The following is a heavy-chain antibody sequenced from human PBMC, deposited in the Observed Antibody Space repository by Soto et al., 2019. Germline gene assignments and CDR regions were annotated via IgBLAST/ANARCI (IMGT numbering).Heavy chain of an antibody. CDR1: GFPFTISW. J-gene: IGHJ4*02. CDR3: AIDYFHSVDL. CDR2: ITSDGSET. V-gene: IGHV3-74*01. D-gene: IGHD3-9*01. Sequence: EGQLVESGGRLAQPGGSLRLSCATSGFPFTISWMHWVRQVPGKAPEWVSRITSDGSETIYADSVKGRFTISRDNAESTVYLQMNSLRAENTGVFYCAIDYFHSVDLWGQGTPVTVSS.